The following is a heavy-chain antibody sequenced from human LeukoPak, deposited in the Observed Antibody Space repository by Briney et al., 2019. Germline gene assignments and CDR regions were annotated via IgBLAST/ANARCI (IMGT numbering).Heavy chain of an antibody. CDR1: GFTFDDYA. J-gene: IGHJ6*03. Sequence: PGGSLRLSCAASGFTFDDYAMHWVRQAPGKGLEWVSGISWNSGSIGYADSVKGRFTISRDNAKNSLYLQMNSLRAEDMALYYCAKDTSSGENYYYYYTDVWGKGTTVTVSS. D-gene: IGHD6-19*01. V-gene: IGHV3-9*03. CDR2: ISWNSGSI. CDR3: AKDTSSGENYYYYYTDV.